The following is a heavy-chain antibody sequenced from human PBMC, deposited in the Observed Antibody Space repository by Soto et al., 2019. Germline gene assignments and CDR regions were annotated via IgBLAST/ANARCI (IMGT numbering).Heavy chain of an antibody. J-gene: IGHJ4*02. V-gene: IGHV2-5*02. CDR1: GFSFTTSGEG. CDR2: IYWDGDT. D-gene: IGHD6-13*01. Sequence: GSGPTLVNPTQTLTLTCTFSGFSFTTSGEGVGWIRQPPGQALEWLAHIYWDGDTRYSPSLNNRLTITRDTSKNQVVLTMTNMDPLDTGIYYCAHTLQHLIRARYSGKFDSWGQGTLVTVSS. CDR3: AHTLQHLIRARYSGKFDS.